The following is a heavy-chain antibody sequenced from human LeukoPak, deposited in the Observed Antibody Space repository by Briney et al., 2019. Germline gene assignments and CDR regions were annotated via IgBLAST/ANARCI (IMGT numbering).Heavy chain of an antibody. CDR3: ARGSIMLSV. CDR1: GFTFTDYA. CDR2: ISRSGSTT. D-gene: IGHD2-21*01. J-gene: IGHJ4*02. Sequence: GGSLRLSCAATGFTFTDYAMSWVRQAQGKGLEWVSSISRSGSTTYYADSVKGRFTFSRDNSKNTLDLQMDSLRVEDTARYYCARGSIMLSVGGQGTLVTVTS. V-gene: IGHV3-23*01.